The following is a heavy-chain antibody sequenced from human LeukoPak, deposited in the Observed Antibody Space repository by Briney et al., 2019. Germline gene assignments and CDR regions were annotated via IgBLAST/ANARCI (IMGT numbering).Heavy chain of an antibody. CDR1: GGSFNSDAYF. CDR2: IYYSGST. CDR3: ATYGSGSYIQY. D-gene: IGHD3-10*01. Sequence: SDTLSLTCTVSGGSFNSDAYFWGWIRQTPGEGLEYIGYIYYSGSTNYNPSLKSRVTISVDTSKNQFSLKLSSVTAADTAVYYCATYGSGSYIQYWGQGTLVTVSS. V-gene: IGHV4-61*08. J-gene: IGHJ4*02.